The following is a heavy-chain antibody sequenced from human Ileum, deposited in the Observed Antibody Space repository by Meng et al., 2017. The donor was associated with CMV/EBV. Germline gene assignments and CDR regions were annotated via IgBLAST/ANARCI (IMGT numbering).Heavy chain of an antibody. CDR3: AGEGEITGGAIDY. V-gene: IGHV3-74*01. J-gene: IGHJ4*02. Sequence: GESLKISCTTSGFTFSSDWMHWVRQAPGKGLVWVSTINSDGSSPRYADSVTGRFTISRDNARNTLYLQMNSLRAEDTAVYFCAGEGEITGGAIDYWGQGTLVNVSS. CDR1: GFTFSSDW. CDR2: INSDGSSP. D-gene: IGHD7-27*01.